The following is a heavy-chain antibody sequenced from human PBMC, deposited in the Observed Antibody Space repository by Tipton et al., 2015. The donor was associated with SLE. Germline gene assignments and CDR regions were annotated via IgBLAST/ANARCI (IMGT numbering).Heavy chain of an antibody. Sequence: TLSLTCTVSGGSISSGSYYWSWIRQPAGKGLEWIGRIYTSGSTNYNPSLKSRVTISVDTSKNQFSLKLSSVTAADTAVYYCARDSPERSGNYYYCYMDVWGIGTTVTVSS. CDR1: GGSISSGSYY. J-gene: IGHJ6*03. CDR3: ARDSPERSGNYYYCYMDV. V-gene: IGHV4-61*02. D-gene: IGHD1-1*01. CDR2: IYTSGST.